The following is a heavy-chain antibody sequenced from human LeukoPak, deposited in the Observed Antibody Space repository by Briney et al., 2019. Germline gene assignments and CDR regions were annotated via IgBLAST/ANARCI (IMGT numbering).Heavy chain of an antibody. CDR1: GFTFSSYG. CDR2: IWYDGSNK. D-gene: IGHD6-6*01. J-gene: IGHJ6*03. V-gene: IGHV3-33*01. Sequence: PGGSLRLSCAASGFTFSSYGMHWVRQAPGKGLEWVAVIWYDGSNKYYADSVKGRFTISRDNSKDTLYLQMNSLRAEDTAVYYCARGPSSYAYYYYYMDVWGKGTTVTVSS. CDR3: ARGPSSYAYYYYYMDV.